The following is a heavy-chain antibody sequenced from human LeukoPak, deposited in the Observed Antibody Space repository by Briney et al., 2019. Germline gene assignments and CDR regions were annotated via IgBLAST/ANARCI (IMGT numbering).Heavy chain of an antibody. CDR3: ARRQVRPERFDY. Sequence: PSETLSPTCGVSGGSVTSTNWWTWVRQPPGKGLEWIGYVYYSGTNYNPSLKSRVTISVDTSKNQFSLKLSSVTAADTAMYYCARRQVRPERFDYWGQGTLVTVSS. D-gene: IGHD6-25*01. CDR2: VYYSGT. CDR1: GGSVTSTNW. V-gene: IGHV4-4*02. J-gene: IGHJ4*02.